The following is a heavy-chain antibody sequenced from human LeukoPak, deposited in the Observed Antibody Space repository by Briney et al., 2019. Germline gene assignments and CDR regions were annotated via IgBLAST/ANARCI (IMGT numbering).Heavy chain of an antibody. CDR2: INPGGGST. V-gene: IGHV1-46*01. CDR3: AREMATTKSAFDY. J-gene: IGHJ4*02. CDR1: GYTFTSYY. Sequence: ASVKVSCKASGYTFTSYYMHWVRQAPGQGLEWIGIINPGGGSTSYAQKFQGRVTMTRDTSTSTVYMELSSLRSEDTAVYYCAREMATTKSAFDYWGQGTLVTVSS. D-gene: IGHD5-24*01.